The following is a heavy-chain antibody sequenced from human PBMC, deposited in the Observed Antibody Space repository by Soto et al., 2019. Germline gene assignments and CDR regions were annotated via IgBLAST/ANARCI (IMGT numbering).Heavy chain of an antibody. J-gene: IGHJ4*02. CDR1: GFTFSSYA. V-gene: IGHV3-23*01. Sequence: EVQLLESGGGLVQPGGSLRLSCAASGFTFSSYAMSWFRQAPGKGLEWVSAISGSGGSTYYADSVKGRFTISRDNSKNTLYLRMNSLRAEDTAVYYCARVHSSSLDYWGQGTLVTVSS. D-gene: IGHD6-13*01. CDR2: ISGSGGST. CDR3: ARVHSSSLDY.